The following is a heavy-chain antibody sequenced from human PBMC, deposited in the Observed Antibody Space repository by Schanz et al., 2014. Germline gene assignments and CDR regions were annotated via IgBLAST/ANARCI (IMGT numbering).Heavy chain of an antibody. V-gene: IGHV3-11*04. J-gene: IGHJ4*02. CDR2: ICSRRTV. CDR3: TRGSGSRSYGWYYDS. Sequence: QVQLVESGGGLVKPGGSLRLSCAASGFTFSDYCMVWIRQAPGKGLEWVSYICSRRTVKYADSVKGRFTISRDNAKNTLYLQMNSVRAEDSAVYYCTRGSGSRSYGWYYDSWGQGTLVTVSS. D-gene: IGHD3-10*01. CDR1: GFTFSDYC.